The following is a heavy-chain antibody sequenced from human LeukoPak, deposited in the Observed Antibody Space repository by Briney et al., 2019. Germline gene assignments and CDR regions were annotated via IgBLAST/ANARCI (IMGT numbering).Heavy chain of an antibody. CDR1: GGSFSGYY. J-gene: IGHJ3*02. Sequence: SETLSLTCAVYGGSFSGYYWSWLRQPPGKGLEWIGEINHSGSTNYNPSLKSRVTISVDASKNQFSLKLSSVTAADTAVYYCAREVPGRGGDIWGQGTMVTVSS. CDR2: INHSGST. CDR3: AREVPGRGGDI. V-gene: IGHV4-34*01. D-gene: IGHD3-10*01.